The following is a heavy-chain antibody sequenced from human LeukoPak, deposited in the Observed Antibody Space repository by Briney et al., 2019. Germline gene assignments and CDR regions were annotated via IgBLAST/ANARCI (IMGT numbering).Heavy chain of an antibody. CDR1: GGSISSGGYY. CDR3: ARGGYCSSTSCYVRRFPFDY. Sequence: PSETLSLTCTVSGGSISSGGYYWSWIRQHPGKGLEWIGYIYYSGSTYYNPSLKSRVTISVDTSKNQFSLKLSSVTAADTAVYYCARGGYCSSTSCYVRRFPFDYWGQGTLVTVSS. J-gene: IGHJ4*02. V-gene: IGHV4-31*03. D-gene: IGHD2-2*01. CDR2: IYYSGST.